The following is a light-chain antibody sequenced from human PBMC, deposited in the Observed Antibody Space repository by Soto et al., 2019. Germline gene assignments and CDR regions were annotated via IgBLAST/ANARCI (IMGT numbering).Light chain of an antibody. Sequence: QSALTQPASVSGSPGQSITISCTGTSSDIDAYNYVSWYQQHPGKAPKLMIYGVSNRPSGISNRFSGSKSGNTASLTISGLQAEDEADYYCGSYTTSSNDVFGTGTKATVL. CDR2: GVS. V-gene: IGLV2-14*01. CDR1: SSDIDAYNY. J-gene: IGLJ1*01. CDR3: GSYTTSSNDV.